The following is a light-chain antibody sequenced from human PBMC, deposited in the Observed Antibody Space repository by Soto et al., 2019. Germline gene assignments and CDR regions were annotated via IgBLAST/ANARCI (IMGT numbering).Light chain of an antibody. Sequence: DIQMTQSPSSLSASVGDRVTITCRASQNISSYLNWYQQNPGKAPKLLISVASSLRSGVPSRFSGSGSGTDFTLTISSLQPEDFATYFCQQSDSTPPTFGQGTKVEIK. CDR2: VAS. CDR1: QNISSY. V-gene: IGKV1-39*01. J-gene: IGKJ1*01. CDR3: QQSDSTPPT.